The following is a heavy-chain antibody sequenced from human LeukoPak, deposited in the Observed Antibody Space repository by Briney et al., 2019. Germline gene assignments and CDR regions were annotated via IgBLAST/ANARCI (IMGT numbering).Heavy chain of an antibody. CDR3: ARDLGSSNSYYNWFDP. CDR1: GFIFSSYW. J-gene: IGHJ5*02. CDR2: IKSDGSEE. V-gene: IGHV3-7*01. D-gene: IGHD1-26*01. Sequence: PGGSLRLSCATSGFIFSSYWMCWVRQAPGKGLEWVANIKSDGSEEYYGDSVKGRFTISRDNAKNSLYLQMNSLRVEDTAVYYCARDLGSSNSYYNWFDPWGQGTLVTVSS.